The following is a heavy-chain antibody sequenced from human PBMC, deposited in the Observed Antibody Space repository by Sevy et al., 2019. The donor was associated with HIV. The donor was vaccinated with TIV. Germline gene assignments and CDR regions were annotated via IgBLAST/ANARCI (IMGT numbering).Heavy chain of an antibody. CDR2: IYPYDSDT. V-gene: IGHV5-51*01. CDR3: ARVYMASIRLGIAGFDF. D-gene: IGHD2-21*01. J-gene: IGHJ3*01. Sequence: GESLKISCKVSGYNFTSEWIAWVRQMPGEGLQAMGIIYPYDSDTRYSPSFQGQVTISADKSIDTAYLQLSGLKASDAATYYCARVYMASIRLGIAGFDFWGQWTMVTVSS. CDR1: GYNFTSEW.